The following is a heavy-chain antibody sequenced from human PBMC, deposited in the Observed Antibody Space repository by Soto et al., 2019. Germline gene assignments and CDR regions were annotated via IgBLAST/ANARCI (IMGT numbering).Heavy chain of an antibody. CDR3: AGSVGGGFDY. J-gene: IGHJ4*02. CDR2: VYIGGNT. CDR1: GFTVSSNY. V-gene: IGHV3-66*01. D-gene: IGHD3-16*01. Sequence: EVQLVESGGGLVQPGGSLRLSCAASGFTVSSNYMSWVRQAPGKGLEWVSVVYIGGNTYYAESVEDRFTISRDNFQNMLYFKMNSLRAEDTAGFYCAGSVGGGFDYWGQGTLVTVSS.